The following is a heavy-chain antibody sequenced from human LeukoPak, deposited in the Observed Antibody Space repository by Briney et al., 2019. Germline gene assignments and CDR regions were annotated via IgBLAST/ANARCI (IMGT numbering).Heavy chain of an antibody. CDR1: GGSISSGGYY. D-gene: IGHD5-24*01. J-gene: IGHJ4*02. V-gene: IGHV4-31*03. CDR3: AREISRDGYNYPGY. CDR2: IYYSGST. Sequence: SETLSLTCTVSGGSISSGGYYWSWIRQHPGKGLGWSGYIYYSGSTYYNPSLKSRVTISVDTSKNQFSLKLSSVTAADTAVYYCAREISRDGYNYPGYWGQGTLVTVSS.